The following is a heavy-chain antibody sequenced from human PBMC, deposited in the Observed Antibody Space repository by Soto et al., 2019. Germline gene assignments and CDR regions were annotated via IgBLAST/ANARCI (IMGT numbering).Heavy chain of an antibody. Sequence: SVKVSCKASGGTLNTYSIKWVRQAPGQGLEWMARIIPILNITNYAQKFQGRVTITADKSTSTAYMELRSLRSDDTAVYYCGGSGSYGDTMDVWGKGTTVTVS. CDR3: GGSGSYGDTMDV. J-gene: IGHJ6*03. V-gene: IGHV1-69*02. CDR2: IIPILNIT. CDR1: GGTLNTYS. D-gene: IGHD3-10*01.